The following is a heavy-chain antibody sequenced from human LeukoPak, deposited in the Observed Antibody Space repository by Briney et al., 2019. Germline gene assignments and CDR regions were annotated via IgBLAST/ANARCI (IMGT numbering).Heavy chain of an antibody. Sequence: SETLSLTCTVSGGSIMNHYRSWIRQPAGKGLEWMGRIYSSGSANYSPSLKNRVSMSIDTSNNHFSLNLTSVTAADTALYFCARDVRYASGWSTPESWGQGTLVTVSS. V-gene: IGHV4-4*07. CDR2: IYSSGSA. D-gene: IGHD6-19*01. CDR3: ARDVRYASGWSTPES. J-gene: IGHJ5*02. CDR1: GGSIMNHY.